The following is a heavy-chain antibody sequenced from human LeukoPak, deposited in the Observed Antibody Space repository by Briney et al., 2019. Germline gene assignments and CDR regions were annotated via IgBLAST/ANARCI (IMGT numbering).Heavy chain of an antibody. V-gene: IGHV1-2*02. CDR3: AREASSRNYFDS. D-gene: IGHD6-6*01. J-gene: IGHJ4*02. Sequence: ASVKVSCKASGYTFTDYYLHWVRQAPGQGLEWMGWINPNSGGTNYAQKFQDRLTMTSDTSISTASMELSRLRSDHTAVYYCAREASSRNYFDSWGQGTLVTVSS. CDR1: GYTFTDYY. CDR2: INPNSGGT.